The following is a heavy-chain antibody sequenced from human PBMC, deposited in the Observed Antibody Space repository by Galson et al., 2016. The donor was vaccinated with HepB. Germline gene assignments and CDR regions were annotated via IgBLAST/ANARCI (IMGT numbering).Heavy chain of an antibody. CDR2: ITGSDGCT. J-gene: IGHJ4*02. Sequence: LRLSCAAAGFPFRNYALNWVRQAPGKGLEWVSGITGSDGCTRYADSVKGRFIIPRDNSQNTLYLKMDSLRAGATAVYYCAKGSNGWTKFIDFLGQGTLVTVSS. CDR3: AKGSNGWTKFIDF. V-gene: IGHV3-23*01. CDR1: GFPFRNYA. D-gene: IGHD6-19*01.